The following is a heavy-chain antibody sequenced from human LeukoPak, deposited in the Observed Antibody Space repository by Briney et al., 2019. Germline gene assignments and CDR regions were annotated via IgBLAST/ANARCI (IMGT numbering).Heavy chain of an antibody. CDR2: MRDSATII. CDR1: GFTFSAYT. Sequence: GGSLRFSCAASGFTFSAYTMNWVRQAPGKGLEWVSYMRDSATIIYYADSVKGRFTISRDNSKNTLYLQMNSLRAEDTAVYYCANIGSVRTYDELGENWFDPWGQGTLVTVSS. V-gene: IGHV3-48*01. CDR3: ANIGSVRTYDELGENWFDP. J-gene: IGHJ5*02. D-gene: IGHD3-22*01.